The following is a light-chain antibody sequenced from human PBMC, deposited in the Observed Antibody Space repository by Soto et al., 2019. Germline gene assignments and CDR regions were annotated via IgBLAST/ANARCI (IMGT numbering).Light chain of an antibody. CDR2: EVS. J-gene: IGLJ3*02. Sequence: QSALTQPPSASGSPGQSVTISCTGTSSDVGGYTYVSWYQQHPGKPPKLIIFEVSKRPSGVPDRFSGSKSGSTASLTVSGLQAEDEAHYYCSSYAGSHQAVFGGGTKLTVL. V-gene: IGLV2-8*01. CDR1: SSDVGGYTY. CDR3: SSYAGSHQAV.